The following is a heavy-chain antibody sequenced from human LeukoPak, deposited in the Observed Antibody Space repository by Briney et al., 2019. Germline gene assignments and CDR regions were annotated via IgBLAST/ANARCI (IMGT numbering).Heavy chain of an antibody. J-gene: IGHJ4*02. Sequence: ASVKVSCKASGYTFTSYDINWVRQATGQGLEWMGWMNPNSGNTGYAQKLQGRVTMTRNTSVSTAYMELSSLRSEDSAVYYCARGIKYNSSHGVIDYWGQGALVTVSS. CDR3: ARGIKYNSSHGVIDY. CDR2: MNPNSGNT. D-gene: IGHD6-19*01. CDR1: GYTFTSYD. V-gene: IGHV1-8*01.